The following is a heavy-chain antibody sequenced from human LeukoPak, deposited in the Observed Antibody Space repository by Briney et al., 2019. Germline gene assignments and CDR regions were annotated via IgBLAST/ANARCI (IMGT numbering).Heavy chain of an antibody. CDR3: ARERGLKRRGYSYGLRNYYYYYMDV. J-gene: IGHJ6*03. CDR1: GYSISSGYY. V-gene: IGHV4-38-2*02. Sequence: PSETLSLTCTVSGYSISSGYYWGWIRQPPGKGLEWIGSIYHSGSTYYNPSLKSRVTISVDTSKNQFSLKLSSVTAADTAVYYCARERGLKRRGYSYGLRNYYYYYMDVWGKGTTVTVSS. D-gene: IGHD5-18*01. CDR2: IYHSGST.